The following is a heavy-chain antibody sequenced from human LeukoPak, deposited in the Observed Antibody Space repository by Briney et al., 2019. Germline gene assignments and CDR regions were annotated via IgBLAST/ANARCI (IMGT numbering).Heavy chain of an antibody. CDR1: EFTISRYW. CDR2: INNDGSIT. CDR3: ARGWNTTPRSGFDI. D-gene: IGHD1/OR15-1a*01. Sequence: GGSLRLSCAASEFTISRYWMHWVRQAPGKGLVWVSNINNDGSITTYADSVKGRFTISRDNVKNALFLQMNSLGAEDTALYYCARGWNTTPRSGFDIWGLGTMVTVSS. V-gene: IGHV3-74*01. J-gene: IGHJ3*02.